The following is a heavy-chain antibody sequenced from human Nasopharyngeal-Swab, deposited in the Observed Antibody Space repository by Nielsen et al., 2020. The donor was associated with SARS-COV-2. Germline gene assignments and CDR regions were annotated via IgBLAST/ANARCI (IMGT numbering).Heavy chain of an antibody. CDR1: GGSISSSSYY. Sequence: SETLSLTCTVFGGSISSSSYYWGWIRQPPGKGLEWIGAIYYSGSTYYNPSLKSRVTISVDMSKNQFSLKLNSMTAADTAIYYCARLGSPLAVTAGGFDYWAREPWSPSPQ. V-gene: IGHV4-39*01. D-gene: IGHD6-19*01. CDR2: IYYSGST. CDR3: ARLGSPLAVTAGGFDY. J-gene: IGHJ4*02.